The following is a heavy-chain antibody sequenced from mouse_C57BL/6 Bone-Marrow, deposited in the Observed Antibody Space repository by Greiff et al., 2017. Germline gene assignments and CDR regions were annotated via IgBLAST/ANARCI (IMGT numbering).Heavy chain of an antibody. D-gene: IGHD2-3*01. CDR1: GFTFSSYT. J-gene: IGHJ1*03. CDR2: ISGGGGNT. CDR3: ARHGYYSYWYFDV. V-gene: IGHV5-9*01. Sequence: EVQVVESGGGLVKPGGSLKLSCAASGFTFSSYTMSWVRQTPEKRLEWVATISGGGGNTYYPDSVKGRFTISRDTAKNTLYLQLSSLRSEDTALYYCARHGYYSYWYFDVWGTGTTVTVSS.